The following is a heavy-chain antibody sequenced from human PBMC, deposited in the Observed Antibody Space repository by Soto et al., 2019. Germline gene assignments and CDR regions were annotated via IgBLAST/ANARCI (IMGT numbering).Heavy chain of an antibody. V-gene: IGHV3-74*01. CDR3: ARNRDGVDY. J-gene: IGHJ4*02. Sequence: EVQLVESGGGLVQPGGSLRLSCAASGFTFSSYWMHWVRQAPGERPVWVSRISTDGSITAYADSVKGRFTVSRDNAKNTLYLLMNSLTADDTAVYYCARNRDGVDYWGQGTLVTVSS. CDR2: ISTDGSIT. CDR1: GFTFSSYW.